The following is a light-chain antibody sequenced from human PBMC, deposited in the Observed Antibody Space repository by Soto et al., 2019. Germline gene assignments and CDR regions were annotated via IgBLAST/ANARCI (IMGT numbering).Light chain of an antibody. V-gene: IGKV1D-12*01. J-gene: IGKJ2*01. CDR1: QDFSSW. CDR3: QQANSFPYT. CDR2: GAS. Sequence: DIQMTQSPSYVSASIGGRVTFTCRASQDFSSWLAWYQQKPGKAPKLVIYGASSLQSGVPSRFSGSGSGTYFTLTINNLQPEDFATYYCQQANSFPYTFGQGTKLVI.